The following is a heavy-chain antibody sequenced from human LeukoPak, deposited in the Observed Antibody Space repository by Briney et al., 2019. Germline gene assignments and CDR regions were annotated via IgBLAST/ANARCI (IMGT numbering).Heavy chain of an antibody. D-gene: IGHD1-7*01. CDR2: IYYSGST. J-gene: IGHJ4*02. CDR1: GGSISSSSYY. V-gene: IGHV4-39*07. Sequence: SETLSLTSTVSGGSISSSSYYWGWIRQPPGKGLEWIGSIYYSGSTYYNPSLKSRVTISVDTSKNQFSLRLSSVTAADTAVYYCATPVGTTHYWGQGTLVTVSS. CDR3: ATPVGTTHY.